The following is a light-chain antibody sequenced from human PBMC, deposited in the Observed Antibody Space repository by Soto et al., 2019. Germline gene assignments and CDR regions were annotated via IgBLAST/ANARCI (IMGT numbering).Light chain of an antibody. CDR1: QSVDSN. V-gene: IGKV3-20*01. CDR3: QQYGSSHRT. CDR2: GAS. Sequence: EIVMTQSPATLSVSPGDGATLSCRASQSVDSNLAWYQQKPGQAPRLLIYGASSRATGIPDRFSGSGSGTDFTLTISRLEHEDFAVYYCQQYGSSHRTLGQGTKVDIK. J-gene: IGKJ1*01.